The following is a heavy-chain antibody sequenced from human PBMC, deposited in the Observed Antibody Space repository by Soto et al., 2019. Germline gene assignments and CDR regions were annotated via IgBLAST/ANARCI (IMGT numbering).Heavy chain of an antibody. Sequence: PSETLSLTCTVSGGSISSSSYYWGWIRQPPGKGLEWIGSIYYSGSTYYNPSLKSRVTISVDTSKNQFSLKLSSVTAADTAVYYCARHLLWFGESRLNNWFDPWGQGTLVTVS. CDR2: IYYSGST. J-gene: IGHJ5*02. CDR3: ARHLLWFGESRLNNWFDP. V-gene: IGHV4-39*01. D-gene: IGHD3-10*01. CDR1: GGSISSSSYY.